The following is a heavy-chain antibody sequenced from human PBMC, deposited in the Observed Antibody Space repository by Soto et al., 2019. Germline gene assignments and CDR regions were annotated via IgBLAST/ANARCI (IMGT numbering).Heavy chain of an antibody. CDR3: ARSGGGYSYI. D-gene: IGHD2-15*01. CDR2: INAKNGNT. CDR1: GYTFTSYG. V-gene: IGHV1-18*01. J-gene: IGHJ3*02. Sequence: GASVKVSCKASGYTFTSYGISWVRQAPGQGLEWMGTINAKNGNTNYAQKFHGRVTMTTNTSISTAYMELSSLRSEDTAVYYCARSGGGYSYIWGQGTMVTVSS.